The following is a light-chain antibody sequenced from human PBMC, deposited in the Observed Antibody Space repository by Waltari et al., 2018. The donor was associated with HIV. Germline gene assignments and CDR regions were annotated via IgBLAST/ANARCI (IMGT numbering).Light chain of an antibody. V-gene: IGKV1-39*01. Sequence: DMQMTQSPSSLSASVGDRVTITCPASQSISSYLNWYQQKPGKAPKLLIYAASSLQSGVPSRFSGSGSGTDFTLTISSLQPEDFATYYCQQSYSTPLTFGGGTTVEIK. CDR2: AAS. CDR1: QSISSY. CDR3: QQSYSTPLT. J-gene: IGKJ4*01.